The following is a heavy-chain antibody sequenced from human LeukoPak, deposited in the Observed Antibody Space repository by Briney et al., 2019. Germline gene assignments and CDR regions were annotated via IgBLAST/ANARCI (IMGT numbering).Heavy chain of an antibody. Sequence: PSETLSLTCAVYGGSFSSYYWSWIRQPPGKGLEWIGEINHSGSTNYNPSLKSRVTISVDTSKNQFSLKLSSVTAADTAVYYCARSPIAVALGRVSPWYFDYWGQGTLVTVSS. D-gene: IGHD6-19*01. V-gene: IGHV4-34*01. J-gene: IGHJ4*02. CDR3: ARSPIAVALGRVSPWYFDY. CDR2: INHSGST. CDR1: GGSFSSYY.